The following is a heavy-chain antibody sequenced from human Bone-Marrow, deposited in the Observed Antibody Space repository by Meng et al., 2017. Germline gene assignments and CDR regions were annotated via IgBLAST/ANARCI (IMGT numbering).Heavy chain of an antibody. CDR2: IWYDGSNK. D-gene: IGHD6-19*01. Sequence: GGSLRLSCAASGFTFSSYGMHWVRQAPGKGLEWVAVIWYDGSNKYYADSVKGRFTISRDNSKNSLYLQMNSLRAEDMALYYCAKDMVPYSSGWYNEGFSNAFDIWGQGRIVTVSS. CDR1: GFTFSSYG. J-gene: IGHJ3*02. V-gene: IGHV3-30*02. CDR3: AKDMVPYSSGWYNEGFSNAFDI.